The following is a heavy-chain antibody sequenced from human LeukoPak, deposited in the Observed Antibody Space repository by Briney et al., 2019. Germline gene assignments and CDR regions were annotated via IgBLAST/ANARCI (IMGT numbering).Heavy chain of an antibody. D-gene: IGHD1-1*01. V-gene: IGHV4-59*01. J-gene: IGHJ4*02. CDR2: SYHRGST. Sequence: SETLSLTCSVSGGSFSGYYWSWIRQHPGKGLEWIGWSYHRGSTSYNPSLKSRVAISVDTSKDQFSLKLTSVTAADTAVYYCARDRELGYWGQGTLVIVSS. CDR3: ARDRELGY. CDR1: GGSFSGYY.